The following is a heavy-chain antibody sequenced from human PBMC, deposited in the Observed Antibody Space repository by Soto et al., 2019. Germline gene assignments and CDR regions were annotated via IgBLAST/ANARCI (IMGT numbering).Heavy chain of an antibody. CDR3: ATDYGDYVGAFDI. Sequence: QVQLQESGPGLVKPSETLSLTCTVSGGSITRYFWSWIRQSPGKGLECIIHIYSSGTINYNPSLKSRVTISRDTSKNQFSLKLRSVTAADTALYYCATDYGDYVGAFDIWGQGTMVTVSS. J-gene: IGHJ3*02. D-gene: IGHD4-17*01. V-gene: IGHV4-59*01. CDR2: IYSSGTI. CDR1: GGSITRYF.